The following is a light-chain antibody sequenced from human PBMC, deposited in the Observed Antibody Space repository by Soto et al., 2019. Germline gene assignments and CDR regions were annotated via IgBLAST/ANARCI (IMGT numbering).Light chain of an antibody. CDR1: SSDVGSYSY. CDR3: SSYASSSTLV. V-gene: IGLV2-14*01. CDR2: EVS. J-gene: IGLJ1*01. Sequence: QSVLTQPASVSGSPGQSITISCTGTSSDVGSYSYVSWYQQHPGKAPKLMIYEVSNRPSGVSNRFSGSKSGNTASLTISGLQAEDEADYYCSSYASSSTLVFGTGTKLTVL.